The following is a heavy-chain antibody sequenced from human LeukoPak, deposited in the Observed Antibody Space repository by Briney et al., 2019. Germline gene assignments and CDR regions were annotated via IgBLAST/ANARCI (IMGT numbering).Heavy chain of an antibody. D-gene: IGHD3-9*01. CDR3: ARHYDILTGFDY. J-gene: IGHJ4*02. V-gene: IGHV5-51*01. Sequence: GESLKISCKVSGYTFTNHWIGWVRQMPGKGLEWMGIIYPGDSGTKYSPSFQGQVSISVDKSLSTAYLQWSSLKASDTAMYYRARHYDILTGFDYWGQGTLVTVSS. CDR1: GYTFTNHW. CDR2: IYPGDSGT.